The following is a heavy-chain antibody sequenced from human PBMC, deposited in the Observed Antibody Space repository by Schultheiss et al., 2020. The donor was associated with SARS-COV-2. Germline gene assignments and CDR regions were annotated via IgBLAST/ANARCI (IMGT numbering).Heavy chain of an antibody. CDR2: ISYDGSNK. D-gene: IGHD2-15*01. J-gene: IGHJ6*02. CDR3: ARVPDCSGGSCYLYYYYGMDV. Sequence: GGSLRLSCAVSGFTFSDYYMIWIRQAPGKGLEWVADISYDGSNKYYADSVKGRFTISRDNAKNSLYLQMNSLTGEDTAVYYCARVPDCSGGSCYLYYYYGMDVWGQGTTVTVSS. V-gene: IGHV3-30*04. CDR1: GFTFSDYY.